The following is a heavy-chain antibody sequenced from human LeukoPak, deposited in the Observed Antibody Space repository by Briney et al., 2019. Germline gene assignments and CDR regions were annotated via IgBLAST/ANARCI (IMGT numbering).Heavy chain of an antibody. CDR1: GFAVFSNY. V-gene: IGHV3-66*01. D-gene: IGHD6-25*01. J-gene: IGHJ4*02. Sequence: GGSLRLSCAASGFAVFSNYMNWVRQAPGKGLEWVSVIYSDGDTSYADSVKGRFTISRDISKNTLYLQMSSLRAEDTAVYYCATPSGGYWGQGTLVTVSS. CDR3: ATPSGGY. CDR2: IYSDGDT.